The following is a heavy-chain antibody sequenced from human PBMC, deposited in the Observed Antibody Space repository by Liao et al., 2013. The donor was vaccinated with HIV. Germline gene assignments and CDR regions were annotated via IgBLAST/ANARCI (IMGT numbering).Heavy chain of an antibody. D-gene: IGHD3-10*02. V-gene: IGHV4-4*07. Sequence: QLQLQESGPGLVKPSETLTLTCSVSGGSISSYYWSWIRQPAGKGLEWIGRIFNNGTADISPSLKSRITMSIDTSQARFSLRLRSLTAADTAVYFCARERMTMSGEXCFDLWGQGTLVTVSS. J-gene: IGHJ5*02. CDR2: IFNNGTA. CDR1: GGSISSYY. CDR3: ARERMTMSGEXCFDL.